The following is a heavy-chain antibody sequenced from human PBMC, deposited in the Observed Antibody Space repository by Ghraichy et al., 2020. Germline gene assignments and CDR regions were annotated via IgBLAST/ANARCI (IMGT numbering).Heavy chain of an antibody. Sequence: SETLSLTCTVSGGSISSYYWSWIRQPPGKGLEWIGYIYYSGSTNYNPSLKSRVTISVDTSKNQFSLKLSSVTAADTAVYYCARDLTGYYKGWYCDLWGRGTLVTVSS. J-gene: IGHJ2*01. V-gene: IGHV4-59*01. D-gene: IGHD3-9*01. CDR1: GGSISSYY. CDR2: IYYSGST. CDR3: ARDLTGYYKGWYCDL.